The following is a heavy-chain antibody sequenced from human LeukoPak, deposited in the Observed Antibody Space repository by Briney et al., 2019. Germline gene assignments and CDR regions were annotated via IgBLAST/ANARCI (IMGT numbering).Heavy chain of an antibody. D-gene: IGHD1-1*01. CDR3: GRAVSTGTVDY. CDR2: INQDGSAK. V-gene: IGHV3-7*01. J-gene: IGHJ4*02. Sequence: GGSLRLSCAASGFTFSDYYITWIRQAPGKGLEWVANINQDGSAKYYVDSMEGRFTISRDNAKNSLYLQMNSLRAEDTAVYYCGRAVSTGTVDYWGQGTLVTVSS. CDR1: GFTFSDYY.